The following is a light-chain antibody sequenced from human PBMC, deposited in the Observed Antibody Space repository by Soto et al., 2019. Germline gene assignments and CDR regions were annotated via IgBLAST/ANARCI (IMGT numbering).Light chain of an antibody. V-gene: IGLV1-36*01. CDR3: AAWDDSLNGYV. J-gene: IGLJ1*01. Sequence: QSVLPQPPAVSEAPRQRVTIPCSGSSSNIGNNGVNWYQQLPGKAPKLLIYYEDLLSSGVSDRFSGSKSGTSDSLAISGLQSEDEADYYCAAWDDSLNGYVFGIGTKVTVL. CDR1: SSNIGNNG. CDR2: YED.